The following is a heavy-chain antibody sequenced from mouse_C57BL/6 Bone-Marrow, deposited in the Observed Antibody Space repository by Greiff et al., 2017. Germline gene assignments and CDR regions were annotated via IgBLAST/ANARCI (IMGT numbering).Heavy chain of an antibody. CDR2: IYPGSGNT. CDR3: ARMGGWLLRWYFDV. CDR1: GYTFTDYY. D-gene: IGHD2-3*01. J-gene: IGHJ1*03. V-gene: IGHV1-76*01. Sequence: QVQLKESGAELVRPGASVTLSCKASGYTFTDYYIHWVKQRPGQGLEWIARIYPGSGNTYYNEKFKGKATLTAEKSSSTAYMQLSSLTSEDSAVYFCARMGGWLLRWYFDVWGTGTTVTVSS.